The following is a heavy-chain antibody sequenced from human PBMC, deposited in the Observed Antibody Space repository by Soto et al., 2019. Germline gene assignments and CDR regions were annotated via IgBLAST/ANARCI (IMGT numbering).Heavy chain of an antibody. D-gene: IGHD3-10*01. J-gene: IGHJ6*02. V-gene: IGHV3-23*01. CDR3: AKDSSITMVRGVITYYYYGMDV. CDR1: GFTFSSYA. Sequence: PEGSLRLSCAASGFTFSSYAMSWVRQAPGKGLEWVSAISGSGGSTYYADSVKGRFTIFRDNSKNTLYLQMNSLRAEDTAVYYCAKDSSITMVRGVITYYYYGMDVWGQGTTVTVSS. CDR2: ISGSGGST.